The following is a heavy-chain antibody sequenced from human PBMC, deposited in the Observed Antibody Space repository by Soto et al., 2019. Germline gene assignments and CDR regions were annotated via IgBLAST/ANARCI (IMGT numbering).Heavy chain of an antibody. V-gene: IGHV3-53*01. CDR1: GLNVNSDY. D-gene: IGHD1-26*01. CDR3: TRDGRGLGRLSLFEY. CDR2: IYSGETT. Sequence: LRLSCAASGLNVNSDYMSWVRQTPGKGLEWVASIYSGETTYYADSVRGRFTISSDKSKNTLYFQLSSLRIEDTAVYYCTRDGRGLGRLSLFEYWGQGVPVTVSS. J-gene: IGHJ4*02.